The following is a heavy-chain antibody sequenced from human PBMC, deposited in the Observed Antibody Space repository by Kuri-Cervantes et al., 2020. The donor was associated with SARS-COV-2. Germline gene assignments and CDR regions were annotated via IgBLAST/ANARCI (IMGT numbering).Heavy chain of an antibody. V-gene: IGHV3-73*01. CDR3: RDEVVPAARGYYYYYMDV. D-gene: IGHD2-2*01. Sequence: GESLKISCEVSGFLFSASAIHWVRQASGKGLEWVGRVRGKANNYATAYAASVKGRFTISRDDSKNMAYLQMNSLKTEDTAVYYCRDEVVPAARGYYYYYMDVWGKGTTVTVSS. CDR1: GFLFSASA. CDR2: VRGKANNYAT. J-gene: IGHJ6*03.